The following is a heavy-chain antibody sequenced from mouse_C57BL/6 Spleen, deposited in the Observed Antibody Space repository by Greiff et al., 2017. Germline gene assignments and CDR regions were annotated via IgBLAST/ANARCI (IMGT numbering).Heavy chain of an antibody. V-gene: IGHV1-26*01. CDR2: INPNNGGT. D-gene: IGHD1-1*01. Sequence: VQLQQSGPELVKPGASVKISCKASGYTFTDYYMNWVKQSHGKSLEWIGAINPNNGGTSYNQKFKGKATLTVDKSSSTAYMELRSLTSEDSAVYYCARYGSSVSWYFDVWGTGTTVTVSS. CDR1: GYTFTDYY. J-gene: IGHJ1*03. CDR3: ARYGSSVSWYFDV.